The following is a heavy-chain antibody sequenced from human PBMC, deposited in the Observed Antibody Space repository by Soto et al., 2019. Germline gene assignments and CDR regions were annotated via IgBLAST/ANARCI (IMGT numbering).Heavy chain of an antibody. CDR2: IRSKAYGGTT. CDR3: TRDFRGSRGPNAFDI. Sequence: PGGSLRLSCAASGFTFSNAWMSWFRQAPGKGLEWVGFIRSKAYGGTTEYAASVKGRFTISRDDSKSIAYLQMNSLKTEDTAVYYCTRDFRGSRGPNAFDIWGQGTMVTVSS. CDR1: GFTFSNAW. J-gene: IGHJ3*02. V-gene: IGHV3-49*03. D-gene: IGHD5-12*01.